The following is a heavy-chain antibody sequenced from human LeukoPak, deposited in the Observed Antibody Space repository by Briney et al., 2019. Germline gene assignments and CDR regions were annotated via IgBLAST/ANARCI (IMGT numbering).Heavy chain of an antibody. D-gene: IGHD2-8*01. J-gene: IGHJ4*02. V-gene: IGHV4-30-2*01. CDR2: IYHSGST. Sequence: NPSETLSLTCTVSGGSISSGGYYWSWIRQPPGKGLEWIGYIYHSGSTYYNPSLKSRVTISVDRSKNQFSLKLSSVTAADTAVYYCARVYCTNGVCYGLGGYFDYWGQGTLVTVSS. CDR1: GGSISSGGYY. CDR3: ARVYCTNGVCYGLGGYFDY.